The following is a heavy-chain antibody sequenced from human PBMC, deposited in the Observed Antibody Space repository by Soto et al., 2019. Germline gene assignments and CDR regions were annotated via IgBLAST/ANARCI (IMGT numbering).Heavy chain of an antibody. D-gene: IGHD3-10*01. CDR2: ISYDGSNK. CDR3: AKDQAMVRGVFDY. J-gene: IGHJ4*02. V-gene: IGHV3-30*18. CDR1: GFTFSSYW. Sequence: PGGSLRLSCAASGFTFSSYWMSWVRQAPEKGLEWVAVISYDGSNKYYEDSVKGRFTISRDNSKNTLYLQMNSLRAEDTAVYYCAKDQAMVRGVFDYWGQGTLVTVSS.